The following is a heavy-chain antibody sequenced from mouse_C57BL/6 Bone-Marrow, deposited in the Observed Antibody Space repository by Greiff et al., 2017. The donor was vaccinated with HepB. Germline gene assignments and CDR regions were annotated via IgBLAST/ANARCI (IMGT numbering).Heavy chain of an antibody. D-gene: IGHD1-1*01. V-gene: IGHV1-52*01. CDR3: ARSRGIYYYGSSPWFAY. Sequence: QVQLQQPGAELVRPGSSVKLSCKASGYTFTSYWMHWVKQRPIQGLEWIGNIDPSDSETHYNQKFKDKATLTVDKSSSTAYMQLSSLTSEDSAVYYCARSRGIYYYGSSPWFAYWGKGALVTVSA. CDR1: GYTFTSYW. CDR2: IDPSDSET. J-gene: IGHJ3*01.